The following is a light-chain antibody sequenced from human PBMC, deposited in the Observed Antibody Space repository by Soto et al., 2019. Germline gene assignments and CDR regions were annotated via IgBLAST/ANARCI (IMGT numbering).Light chain of an antibody. CDR2: GAS. Sequence: IALTQSPGTLSLSPGERATLSCRASQSFSSYLAWYQQKPGQAPRLLIYGASSRATGIPDRFSGSGSGTDFTLTLSRLEPEDFAVYFCQQYGSSPLTFGGGTKVEIK. V-gene: IGKV3-20*01. J-gene: IGKJ4*01. CDR1: QSFSSY. CDR3: QQYGSSPLT.